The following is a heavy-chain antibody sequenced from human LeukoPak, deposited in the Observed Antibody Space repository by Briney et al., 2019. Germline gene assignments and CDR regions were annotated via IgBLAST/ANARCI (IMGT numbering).Heavy chain of an antibody. V-gene: IGHV4-34*01. J-gene: IGHJ5*02. CDR3: ARGSPGAIIPSTRRWHNYFDP. D-gene: IGHD3-3*01. Sequence: SETLSLTCAVYVGSFSGYYWSWIRQPPGRGLEWIGDINHRGSTNYNPSLKSRLAISVDTSKNQFSLKVRSVTAADSAVYFCARGSPGAIIPSTRRWHNYFDPWGQGTPVTVSS. CDR1: VGSFSGYY. CDR2: INHRGST.